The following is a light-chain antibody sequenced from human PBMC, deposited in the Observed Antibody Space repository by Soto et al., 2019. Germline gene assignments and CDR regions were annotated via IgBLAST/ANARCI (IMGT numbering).Light chain of an antibody. Sequence: DIQMTQSPSSLSASVGDRVTITCQASQDISNSLNWYQQKPGKAPKLLIYDASNLETGVPSRFSGSGSGTHFTFTISSLQPEDIATYYCQQYDNLPSYTFGQGTKLEIK. CDR3: QQYDNLPSYT. CDR2: DAS. V-gene: IGKV1-33*01. CDR1: QDISNS. J-gene: IGKJ2*01.